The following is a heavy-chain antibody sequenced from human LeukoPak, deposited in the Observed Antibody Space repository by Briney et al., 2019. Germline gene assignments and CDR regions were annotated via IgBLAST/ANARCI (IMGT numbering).Heavy chain of an antibody. CDR3: ARDLTPSGYSGFWFDP. Sequence: PGGSLRLSCAASGFTFSSYGMHWVRQAPGKGLEWVAVIWYDGSNKYYGDSVKGRFTISRDNSKNTLYLQMNSLRAEDTAVYYCARDLTPSGYSGFWFDPWGQGTLVTVSS. J-gene: IGHJ5*02. CDR2: IWYDGSNK. D-gene: IGHD3-3*01. CDR1: GFTFSSYG. V-gene: IGHV3-33*08.